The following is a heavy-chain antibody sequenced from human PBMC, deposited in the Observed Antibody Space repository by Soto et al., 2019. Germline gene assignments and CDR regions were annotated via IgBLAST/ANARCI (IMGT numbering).Heavy chain of an antibody. CDR3: VKDGANDSGSSYIGYYGMDV. CDR2: MSYDGRNT. V-gene: IGHV3-30*18. CDR1: GFTFSTYA. J-gene: IGHJ6*02. Sequence: QIQLVDSGGGVVQPGRSLRLSCGASGFTFSTYAMHWVRQAPGKGLEWVAVMSYDGRNTYHADSVKGRFTISRDNAKSTLYLQMNNLRNDDTAVYSCVKDGANDSGSSYIGYYGMDVWGQGTTVIVSS. D-gene: IGHD3-10*01.